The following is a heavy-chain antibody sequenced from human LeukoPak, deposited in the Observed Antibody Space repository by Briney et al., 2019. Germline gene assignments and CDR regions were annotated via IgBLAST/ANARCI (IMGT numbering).Heavy chain of an antibody. CDR2: IIPIFGTA. CDR1: GGTFSSYA. D-gene: IGHD1-26*01. CDR3: AREGSYPPYYFDY. Sequence: SVKVSCKASGGTFSSYAISWVRQAPGQGLEWMGGIIPIFGTANYAQKFQGRVTITADESTSTAYMELSSLRSADTAVYYCAREGSYPPYYFDYWGQGTLVTVSS. V-gene: IGHV1-69*01. J-gene: IGHJ4*02.